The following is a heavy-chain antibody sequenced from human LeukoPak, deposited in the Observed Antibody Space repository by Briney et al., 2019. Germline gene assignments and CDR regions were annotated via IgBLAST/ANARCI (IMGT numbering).Heavy chain of an antibody. J-gene: IGHJ4*02. CDR3: ARVSGNPRFLEWLYPDY. CDR1: GYTFTSYX. Sequence: VKVSCKASGYTFTSYXMHWVRQAPGQRLEWMGWINAGNGNTKYSQKFQGRVTITRDTSASTAYMELSSLRSEDTAVYYCARVSGNPRFLEWLYPDYWGQGTLVTVSS. V-gene: IGHV1-3*01. CDR2: INAGNGNT. D-gene: IGHD3-3*01.